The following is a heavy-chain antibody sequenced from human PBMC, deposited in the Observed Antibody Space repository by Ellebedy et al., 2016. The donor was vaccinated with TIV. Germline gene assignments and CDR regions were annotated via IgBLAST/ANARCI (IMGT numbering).Heavy chain of an antibody. CDR1: GGSISSYY. V-gene: IGHV4-59*01. CDR2: IYYSGST. Sequence: MPSETLSLTCTVSGGSISSYYWSWIRQPTGKGLEWIGYIYYSGSTNYNPSLKSRVTISVDTSKNQFSLKLSSVTAADTAVYYCARKSSGSSHFDYWGQGTLVTVSS. J-gene: IGHJ4*02. D-gene: IGHD1-26*01. CDR3: ARKSSGSSHFDY.